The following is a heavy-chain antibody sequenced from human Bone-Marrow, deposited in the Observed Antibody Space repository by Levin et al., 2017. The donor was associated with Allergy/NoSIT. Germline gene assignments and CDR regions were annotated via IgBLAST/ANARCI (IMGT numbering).Heavy chain of an antibody. CDR2: ITGSGDRA. CDR1: GFTFSGYA. CDR3: AKRLEGTGFDY. J-gene: IGHJ4*02. V-gene: IGHV3-23*01. D-gene: IGHD1-14*01. Sequence: GGSLRLSCAVSGFTFSGYAMSWVRQSPGKGLEWVSAITGSGDRAYYADSVKGRFTISRDNSKDTLFLQMNSLRAGDTAIYYCAKRLEGTGFDYWGQGTLIAVSS.